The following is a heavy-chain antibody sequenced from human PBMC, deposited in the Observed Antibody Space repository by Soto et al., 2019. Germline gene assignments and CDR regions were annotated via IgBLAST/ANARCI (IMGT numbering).Heavy chain of an antibody. D-gene: IGHD6-19*01. CDR3: ARVLGGWPDY. J-gene: IGHJ4*02. Sequence: QVQLVQSGAEGKKPGASVKVSCKASGYTFTSYAMHWVRQAPGQRLEWMGWINSGNGKTKYSQKSQGRVTITRDTSASTAHMELSSLRSEDTAVYYCARVLGGWPDYWGQGTLVTDSS. CDR2: INSGNGKT. V-gene: IGHV1-3*01. CDR1: GYTFTSYA.